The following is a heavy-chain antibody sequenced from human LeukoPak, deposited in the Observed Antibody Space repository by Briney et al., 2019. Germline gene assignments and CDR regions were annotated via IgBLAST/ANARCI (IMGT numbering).Heavy chain of an antibody. J-gene: IGHJ4*02. CDR1: GGSLSGYY. D-gene: IGHD3-10*01. CDR2: INHSGST. V-gene: IGHV4-34*01. CDR3: AANSADYNTLGSSYKV. Sequence: SETLSLTCAVYGGSLSGYYWSWIRQPPGKGLEWIGEINHSGSTNYNPSLKSRVTISVDTSKNQFSLKLSSVTAADTAVFYCAANSADYNTLGSSYKVWGQGTLVTVSS.